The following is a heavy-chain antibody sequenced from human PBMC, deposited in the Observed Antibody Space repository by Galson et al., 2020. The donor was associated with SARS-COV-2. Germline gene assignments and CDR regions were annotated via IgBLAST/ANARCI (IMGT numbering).Heavy chain of an antibody. CDR3: AKDFYDSGGDYIIVRPHY. V-gene: IGHV3-23*01. Sequence: GESLKISCAASGFAFSAYAMTWVRHVPGKGLEWVSSLSGGGRQTYYADSVKGRFTISKDHATNTLILQMNSLRAEDTAIYYCAKDFYDSGGDYIIVRPHYWGQGTLVTVSS. CDR1: GFAFSAYA. CDR2: LSGGGRQT. J-gene: IGHJ4*02. D-gene: IGHD3-22*01.